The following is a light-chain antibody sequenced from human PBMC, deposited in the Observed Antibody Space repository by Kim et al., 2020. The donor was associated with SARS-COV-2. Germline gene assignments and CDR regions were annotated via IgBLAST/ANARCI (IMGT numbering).Light chain of an antibody. CDR3: QQANSFPLT. CDR2: TAS. CDR1: QAVGTW. Sequence: ASVGDRITITCRASQAVGTWLVWYQQKPGKAPKLLIYTASTLQRGVPSRFSGSGSGTDFTLTISSLQPEDSATYYCQQANSFPLTFGEGTKVDIK. V-gene: IGKV1-12*01. J-gene: IGKJ4*01.